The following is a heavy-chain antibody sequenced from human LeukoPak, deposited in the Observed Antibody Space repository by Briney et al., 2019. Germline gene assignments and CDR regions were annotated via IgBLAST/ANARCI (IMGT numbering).Heavy chain of an antibody. Sequence: PSETLSLTCTVSGGSISSSSYYWGWIRQPPGKGLEWIGSIYYSGSTYYNPSLKSRVTISVDTSKNQFSLKLSSVTAADTAVYYCARHEEAAAGTPMDYWGQGTLVTVSS. D-gene: IGHD6-13*01. J-gene: IGHJ4*02. V-gene: IGHV4-39*01. CDR1: GGSISSSSYY. CDR2: IYYSGST. CDR3: ARHEEAAAGTPMDY.